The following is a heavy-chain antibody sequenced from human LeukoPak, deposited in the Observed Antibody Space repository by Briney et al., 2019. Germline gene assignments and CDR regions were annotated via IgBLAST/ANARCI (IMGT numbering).Heavy chain of an antibody. CDR3: ARGRFNYDNTGYSSFYH. V-gene: IGHV3-48*04. J-gene: IGHJ4*02. D-gene: IGHD3-22*01. Sequence: PGGSLRLSCAASGFTFTSYSMNWVSQAPGKGLEWVSYISSSGSTIYYADSVKGRFTISRDNAKNSQYLEMNSLRAEDTAVYYCARGRFNYDNTGYSSFYHWGQGTLVTVSS. CDR2: ISSSGSTI. CDR1: GFTFTSYS.